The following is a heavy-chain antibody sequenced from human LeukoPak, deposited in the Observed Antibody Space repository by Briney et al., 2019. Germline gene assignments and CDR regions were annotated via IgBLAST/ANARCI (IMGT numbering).Heavy chain of an antibody. V-gene: IGHV4-30-4*08. CDR1: GGSTSSGDYY. CDR3: ARVYSEVVPAARTVDY. Sequence: SQTLSLTCTVPGGSTSSGDYYWSWIRQPPGKGLEWIGYIYYSGSTYYNPSLKSRVTISVDTSKNQFSLKLSSVTAADTAVYYCARVYSEVVPAARTVDYWGQGTLVTVSS. CDR2: IYYSGST. J-gene: IGHJ4*02. D-gene: IGHD2-2*01.